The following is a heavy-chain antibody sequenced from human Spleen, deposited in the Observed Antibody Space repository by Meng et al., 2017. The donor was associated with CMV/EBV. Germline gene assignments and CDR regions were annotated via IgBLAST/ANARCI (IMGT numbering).Heavy chain of an antibody. D-gene: IGHD1-7*01. CDR1: FSFKTYA. J-gene: IGHJ4*02. CDR3: AKDHAGRLELPLYFDF. V-gene: IGHV3-30*02. CDR2: IRYDGSNT. Sequence: FSFKTYAMNWVRPAPGKGLEWVAFIRYDGSNTSYSDSVKGRFTISRDNSKDTLDLQMVSLRPEDTAVYYCAKDHAGRLELPLYFDFWGQGTLVTVSS.